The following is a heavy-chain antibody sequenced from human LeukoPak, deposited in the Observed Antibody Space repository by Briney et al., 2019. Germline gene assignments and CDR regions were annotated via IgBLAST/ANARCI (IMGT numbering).Heavy chain of an antibody. J-gene: IGHJ4*02. D-gene: IGHD3-22*01. CDR3: AKAYYYDGSGYLPGYYFDY. CDR1: GFTFSSYA. Sequence: PGGSLRLSCAASGFTFSSYAMSWVRQAPGKGLEWVSAISGSGGSTYYADSVKGRFTISRDNSKNTLYLQMNSLRAEDTAVYYCAKAYYYDGSGYLPGYYFDYWGQGTLVTVSS. V-gene: IGHV3-23*01. CDR2: ISGSGGST.